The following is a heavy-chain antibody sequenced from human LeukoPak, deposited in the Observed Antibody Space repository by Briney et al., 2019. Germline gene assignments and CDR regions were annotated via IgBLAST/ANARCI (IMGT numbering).Heavy chain of an antibody. CDR2: INHSGST. J-gene: IGHJ4*02. Sequence: SETLSLTCAVYGGSFSGYYWSWIRQPPGKGLEWIWEINHSGSTNYNPSLKSRVTISVDTSKNQFSLKLSSVTAADTAVYYCARGSWVSLWFGELRRDYFDYWGQGTLVTVSS. D-gene: IGHD3-10*01. CDR1: GGSFSGYY. V-gene: IGHV4-34*01. CDR3: ARGSWVSLWFGELRRDYFDY.